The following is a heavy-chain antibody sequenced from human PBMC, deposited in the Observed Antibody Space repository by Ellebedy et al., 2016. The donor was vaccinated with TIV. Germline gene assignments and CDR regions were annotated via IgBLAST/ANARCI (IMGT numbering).Heavy chain of an antibody. CDR2: INAGNGNT. J-gene: IGHJ4*02. Sequence: AASVKVSCKASGYTFTSYAMQWVRQAPGQRPEWMGWINAGNGNTKYSQKFQGRVTITRDTSASTAYMELSSLKSEDTAVYYCAREGPLAGFDCWGQGTLVTVSS. V-gene: IGHV1-3*01. CDR3: AREGPLAGFDC. CDR1: GYTFTSYA.